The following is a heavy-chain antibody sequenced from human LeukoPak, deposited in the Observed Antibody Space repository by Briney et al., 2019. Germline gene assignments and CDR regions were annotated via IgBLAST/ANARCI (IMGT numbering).Heavy chain of an antibody. V-gene: IGHV4-4*07. CDR3: ARVGAGIKQQLANWFDP. CDR2: IYTSGST. Sequence: PSETLSLTCTVSGGSISSYYWSWIRQPAGKGLEWIGRIYTSGSTNYNPSLKSRVTISVDTSKNQFSLRLSSVTAADTAVYYCARVGAGIKQQLANWFDPWGQGTLVTVSS. CDR1: GGSISSYY. D-gene: IGHD6-13*01. J-gene: IGHJ5*02.